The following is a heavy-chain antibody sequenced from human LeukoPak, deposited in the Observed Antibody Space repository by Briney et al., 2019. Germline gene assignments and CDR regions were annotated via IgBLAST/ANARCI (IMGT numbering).Heavy chain of an antibody. D-gene: IGHD3-22*01. V-gene: IGHV3-7*01. CDR2: IKQGGSEK. CDR1: GFTFSSYW. J-gene: IGHJ4*02. CDR3: AGIGYYDSSGYYYSYPYYFDY. Sequence: PGGSLRLSCAASGFTFSSYWMIWVPQAPGKGREWVANIKQGGSEKYYVDSVKGRFTISRDNAKNSLYLKMNSLRAEDTAVYYCAGIGYYDSSGYYYSYPYYFDYWGQGTLVTVSS.